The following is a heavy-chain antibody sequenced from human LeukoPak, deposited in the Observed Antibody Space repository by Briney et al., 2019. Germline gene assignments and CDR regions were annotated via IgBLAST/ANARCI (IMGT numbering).Heavy chain of an antibody. CDR2: IYRSGST. Sequence: SETLSLPCTVSGRSLSSYYWNWLRQPAGKGLEWIGHIYRSGSTNYHSSLKSRVTMSVDTSKNQFSLKLSSVTAADTAVYYCARGGDYFDFWGQGTLVTVSS. CDR1: GRSLSSYY. D-gene: IGHD3-16*01. J-gene: IGHJ4*02. CDR3: ARGGDYFDF. V-gene: IGHV4-4*07.